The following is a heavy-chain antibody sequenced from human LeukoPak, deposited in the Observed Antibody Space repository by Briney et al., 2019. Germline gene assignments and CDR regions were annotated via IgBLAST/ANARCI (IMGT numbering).Heavy chain of an antibody. D-gene: IGHD3-16*02. J-gene: IGHJ4*02. CDR1: GGSFSGYY. CDR2: INHSGST. CDR3: ARWPTYDYVWGSYRPPLDY. V-gene: IGHV4-34*01. Sequence: PSETLSLTCAVYGGSFSGYYWSWIRQPPGKGLEWIGEINHSGSTNYNPSLKSRVTISVDTSKNQFSLKLSSVTAADTAVYYCARWPTYDYVWGSYRPPLDYWGQGTLVTVSS.